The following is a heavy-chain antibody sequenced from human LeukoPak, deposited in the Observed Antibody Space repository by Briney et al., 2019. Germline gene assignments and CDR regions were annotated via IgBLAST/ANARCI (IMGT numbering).Heavy chain of an antibody. J-gene: IGHJ4*02. CDR1: GFTFSGHV. V-gene: IGHV3-23*01. CDR3: AKARGFAEFDY. CDR2: ISGSGDTT. Sequence: GGSLRLSCAASGFTFSGHVMRWVRQAPGKGLEWVSAISGSGDTTYYADSVKGRFTISRDNSKNTLYLQMNSLRAEDTALYFCAKARGFAEFDYWGQGTLVTVSS. D-gene: IGHD3-10*01.